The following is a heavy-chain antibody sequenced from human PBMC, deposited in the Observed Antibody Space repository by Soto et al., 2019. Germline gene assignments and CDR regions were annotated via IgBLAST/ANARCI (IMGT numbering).Heavy chain of an antibody. CDR1: GFTFSSYG. J-gene: IGHJ4*02. D-gene: IGHD4-17*01. CDR3: AKVSGGGNGDAFDY. Sequence: QVQLVESGGGVVQPGRSLRLSCAASGFTFSSYGMHWVRQAPGKGLEWVAVISYDGSNKYYADSVKGRFTISRDNSKNTRYLQMNSLRAEDTAVYYCAKVSGGGNGDAFDYWGQGTLVTVSS. CDR2: ISYDGSNK. V-gene: IGHV3-30*18.